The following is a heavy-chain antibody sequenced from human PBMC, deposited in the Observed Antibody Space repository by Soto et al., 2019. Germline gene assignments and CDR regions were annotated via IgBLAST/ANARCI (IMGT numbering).Heavy chain of an antibody. J-gene: IGHJ4*02. CDR1: GFTFSTFD. CDR3: AKGAWLDY. D-gene: IGHD3-10*01. Sequence: EVQLLVSGGGLVQPGGSLRLSCAASGFTFSTFDMSWVRQAPGQGLEWVSGINGRTGDTYYADSMRGRFTMSRDNSKNTLYLQMNSLRAEDTAVYYCAKGAWLDYWGQGTLVTVSS. CDR2: INGRTGDT. V-gene: IGHV3-23*01.